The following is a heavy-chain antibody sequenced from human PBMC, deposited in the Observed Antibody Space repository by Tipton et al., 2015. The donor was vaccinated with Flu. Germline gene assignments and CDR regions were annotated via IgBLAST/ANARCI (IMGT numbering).Heavy chain of an antibody. D-gene: IGHD6-19*01. J-gene: IGHJ4*02. CDR2: IYITGTT. CDR3: ARETVQYGSGWGLLDS. Sequence: TLSLTCSVSGDSISSYSWSWIRRPPGKGLEWIGYIYITGTTNYNPSLESRATISVDTSKNQVSLKLTSVTAADTAVYYCARETVQYGSGWGLLDSWGQGALVTVSS. V-gene: IGHV4-59*01. CDR1: GDSISSYS.